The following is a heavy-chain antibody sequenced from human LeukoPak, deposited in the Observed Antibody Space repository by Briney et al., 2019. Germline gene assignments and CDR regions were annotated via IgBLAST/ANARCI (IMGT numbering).Heavy chain of an antibody. V-gene: IGHV4-39*01. CDR2: IYYSGST. D-gene: IGHD1-26*01. J-gene: IGHJ4*02. Sequence: PSETLSLTCTVSGGSISSSSYYWGWIRQPPGKGLEWIGSIYYSGSTYYNPSLKSRVTISVDTSKNQFSLKLSSVTAADTAVYYCARNGGSYYGGFDYWGQGTLVNVSS. CDR1: GGSISSSSYY. CDR3: ARNGGSYYGGFDY.